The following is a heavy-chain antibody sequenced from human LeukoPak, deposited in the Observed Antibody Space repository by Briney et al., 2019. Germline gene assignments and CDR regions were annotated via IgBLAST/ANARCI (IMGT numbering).Heavy chain of an antibody. D-gene: IGHD3-22*01. CDR2: INPNSGGT. CDR1: GYTFTGYY. J-gene: IGHJ6*03. CDR3: ARDRDYDSSGYGYYYMDV. V-gene: IGHV1-2*06. Sequence: ASVKVSCKASGYTFTGYYMHWVRQAPGQGLEWMGRINPNSGGTNYAQKCQGRVTMTRDTSISTAYMELSRLRSDDTAVYYCARDRDYDSSGYGYYYMDVWGKGTTVTVSS.